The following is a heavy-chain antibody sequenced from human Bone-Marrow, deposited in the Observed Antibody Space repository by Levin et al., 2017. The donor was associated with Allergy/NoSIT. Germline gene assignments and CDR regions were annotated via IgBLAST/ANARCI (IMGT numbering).Heavy chain of an antibody. D-gene: IGHD6-19*01. CDR1: GDTLADLS. Sequence: GESLKISCKVSGDTLADLSIHWVRQAPGKGLEWMGGFNPEDGETLYTQKFQGRVTMTEDTSTDTAYMELSSLRSDDTAVDYCTTDLESDGWYYGSSFDSWGQGTLVTVSS. J-gene: IGHJ4*02. V-gene: IGHV1-24*01. CDR3: TTDLESDGWYYGSSFDS. CDR2: FNPEDGET.